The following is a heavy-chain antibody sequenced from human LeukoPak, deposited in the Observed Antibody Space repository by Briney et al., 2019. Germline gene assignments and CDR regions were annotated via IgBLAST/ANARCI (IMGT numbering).Heavy chain of an antibody. CDR1: GFTFSTYW. CDR3: ARRRADRQSFFFDY. Sequence: GGSLRLSCAASGFTFSTYWMTWVRQAPGTGLEWVANIKQDGSEKYYVEPVKGRFTISRDNAKTPLYLQMSSLRAEDTAVYYCARRRADRQSFFFDYWGQGALVTVSS. D-gene: IGHD6-6*01. CDR2: IKQDGSEK. J-gene: IGHJ4*02. V-gene: IGHV3-7*01.